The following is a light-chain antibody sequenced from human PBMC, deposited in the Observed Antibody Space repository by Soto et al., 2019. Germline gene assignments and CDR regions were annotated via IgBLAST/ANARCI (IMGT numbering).Light chain of an antibody. Sequence: QSALTQPASVSGSPGQSITISCTGTSNNVGIYYYVYWYQQHPGKAPKLIIYEVTNRPSGVSDRFSGSKSDNTASLTISGLQAEDEADYYCSSYTISSTWVFGGGTKLTVL. CDR2: EVT. V-gene: IGLV2-14*01. CDR1: SNNVGIYYY. J-gene: IGLJ3*02. CDR3: SSYTISSTWV.